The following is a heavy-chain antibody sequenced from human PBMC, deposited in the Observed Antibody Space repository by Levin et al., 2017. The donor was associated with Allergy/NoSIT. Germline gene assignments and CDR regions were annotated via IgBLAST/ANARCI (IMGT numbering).Heavy chain of an antibody. J-gene: IGHJ4*02. CDR1: GYTFPGYS. Sequence: ASVKVSCKASGYTFPGYSLNWVRRAPGQGLEWMGRINPNSGATNYAQKFHGRVTMTSDTSISTAYMELSSLRPDDTAVYYCARDASNWGASDSWGQGTLVTVSS. D-gene: IGHD7-27*01. CDR2: INPNSGAT. V-gene: IGHV1-2*06. CDR3: ARDASNWGASDS.